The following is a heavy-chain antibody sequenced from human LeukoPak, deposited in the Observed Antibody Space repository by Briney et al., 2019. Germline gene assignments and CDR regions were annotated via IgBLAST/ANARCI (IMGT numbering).Heavy chain of an antibody. J-gene: IGHJ3*02. CDR2: IYTSGST. V-gene: IGHV4-4*07. D-gene: IGHD3-22*01. CDR3: ASSPDCYDSSGYYPNDAFDI. Sequence: PSETLSLTCTVSGGSISSYYWSWIRQPAGKGLEWIGRIYTSGSTNYNPSLKSRVTMSVDTSKNQFSLKLSSVTAADTAVYYCASSPDCYDSSGYYPNDAFDIWGQGTMVTVSS. CDR1: GGSISSYY.